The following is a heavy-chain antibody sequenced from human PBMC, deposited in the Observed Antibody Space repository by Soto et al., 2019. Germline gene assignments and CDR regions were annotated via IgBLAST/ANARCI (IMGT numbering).Heavy chain of an antibody. CDR1: GFTFDDYA. D-gene: IGHD3-3*01. CDR3: AKDISLGYDNAFDI. Sequence: EVQLVESGGGLVQPGRSLRLSCAASGFTFDDYAMHWVRQAPGKGLEWVSGISWNSGSIGYADSVKGRFTISRDNAKNSLYLQMNSLRAEDTALYYRAKDISLGYDNAFDIWGQGTMVTVSS. V-gene: IGHV3-9*01. CDR2: ISWNSGSI. J-gene: IGHJ3*02.